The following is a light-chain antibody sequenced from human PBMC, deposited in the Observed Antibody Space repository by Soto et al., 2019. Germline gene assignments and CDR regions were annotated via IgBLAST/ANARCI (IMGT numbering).Light chain of an antibody. V-gene: IGLV2-14*01. Sequence: LTQPASVSGSPGQSIAISCTGSSGDVGAYNYVSWYQQYSGKAPKLMIYDVSNRPSGVSDRFSGSKSGNTASLTISGLQAEDEADYYCCSYTSSSTYVFGTGTQLTVL. CDR2: DVS. CDR3: CSYTSSSTYV. CDR1: SGDVGAYNY. J-gene: IGLJ1*01.